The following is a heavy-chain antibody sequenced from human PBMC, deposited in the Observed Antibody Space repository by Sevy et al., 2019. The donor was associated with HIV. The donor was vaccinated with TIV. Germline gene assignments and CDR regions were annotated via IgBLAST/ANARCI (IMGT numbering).Heavy chain of an antibody. CDR1: GFTFSSYW. Sequence: GGSLGLSCAASGFTFSSYWMSWVRQAPGKGLEWVANIKQDGSEKHYVDSVKGRFTISRDNAKNSLYLQMNSLRAEDTAVYYCARDLGWATDRASYYYAIDVWGQGTTVTVSS. J-gene: IGHJ6*02. V-gene: IGHV3-7*03. CDR3: ARDLGWATDRASYYYAIDV. D-gene: IGHD3-3*01. CDR2: IKQDGSEK.